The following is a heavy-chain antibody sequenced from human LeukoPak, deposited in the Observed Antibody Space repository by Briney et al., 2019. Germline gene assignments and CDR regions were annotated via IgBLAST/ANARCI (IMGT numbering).Heavy chain of an antibody. CDR1: GFTFSSYS. CDR3: ARDIDAGYGYGSFDY. Sequence: AGGSLRLSCAASGFTFSSYSMNWVRQAPGKGLEWVSSISSSSSYIYYADSVKGRFTISRDNAKNSLYLQMNSLRAEDTAVYYCARDIDAGYGYGSFDYWGQGTLVTVSS. V-gene: IGHV3-21*01. D-gene: IGHD5-18*01. CDR2: ISSSSSYI. J-gene: IGHJ4*02.